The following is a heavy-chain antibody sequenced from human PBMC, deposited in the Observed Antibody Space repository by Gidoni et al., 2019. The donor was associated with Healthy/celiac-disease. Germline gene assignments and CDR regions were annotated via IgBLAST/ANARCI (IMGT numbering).Heavy chain of an antibody. CDR1: GGSFRGYY. CDR2: INHSGST. J-gene: IGHJ4*02. V-gene: IGHV4-34*01. CDR3: ARDPHYYGSGSVGFDY. D-gene: IGHD3-10*01. Sequence: QVQLQPWGAGLLQPSETLSLTCAVYGGSFRGYYWSCIRQPPGKGLAWSGEINHSGSTNNKPTLKSRVTIAVDTSKNQFSLKLRSVTAADTAVYYCARDPHYYGSGSVGFDYWGQGTLVTVS.